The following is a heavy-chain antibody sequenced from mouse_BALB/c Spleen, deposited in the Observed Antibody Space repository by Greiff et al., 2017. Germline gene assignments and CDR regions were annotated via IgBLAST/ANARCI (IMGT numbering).Heavy chain of an antibody. Sequence: EVQLQESGAELVKPGASVKLSCTASGFNIKDTYMHWVKQRPEQGLEWIGRIDPANGNTKYDPKFQGKATITADTSSNTAYLQLSSLTSEDTAVYYCARSGDGYYDWYFDVWGAGTTVTVSS. D-gene: IGHD2-3*01. CDR1: GFNIKDTY. CDR3: ARSGDGYYDWYFDV. J-gene: IGHJ1*01. CDR2: IDPANGNT. V-gene: IGHV14-3*02.